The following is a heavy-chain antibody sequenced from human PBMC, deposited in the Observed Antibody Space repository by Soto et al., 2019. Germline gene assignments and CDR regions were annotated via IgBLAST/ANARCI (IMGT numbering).Heavy chain of an antibody. J-gene: IGHJ6*02. CDR3: ARGDSTDCSNGVCSFFYNHDMDV. V-gene: IGHV1-2*02. CDR2: IHPNGGDT. CDR1: GGTFSSYA. Sequence: ASVKVSCKASGGTFSSYAISWVRQAPGQGLEWMGWIHPNGGDTISAQKFQGRVTLTRDTSINTASMELTRLTSDDTAIYYCARGDSTDCSNGVCSFFYNHDMDVWGQGTTVTVSS. D-gene: IGHD2-8*01.